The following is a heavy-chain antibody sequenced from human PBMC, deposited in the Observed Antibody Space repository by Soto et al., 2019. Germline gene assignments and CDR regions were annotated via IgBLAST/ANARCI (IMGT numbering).Heavy chain of an antibody. Sequence: SVKVSCKAYGGALSNYPLRCVRQAPGQGLEWMGGIFPRLGTTTYAQKEQGRVSMTADESTSTVYMELSGLRSEDTAIYYCAIDACCCGGDCYSLVYWGQGTLVTVSS. V-gene: IGHV1-69*13. D-gene: IGHD2-21*02. J-gene: IGHJ4*02. CDR1: GGALSNYP. CDR3: AIDACCCGGDCYSLVY. CDR2: IFPRLGTT.